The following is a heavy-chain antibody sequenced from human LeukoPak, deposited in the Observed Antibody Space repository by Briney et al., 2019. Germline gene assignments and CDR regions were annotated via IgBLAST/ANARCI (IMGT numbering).Heavy chain of an antibody. CDR3: ARGTQVRAAAFRN. D-gene: IGHD2-15*01. CDR1: GFIVSSTY. Sequence: GGSLRLSCAASGFIVSSTYIGWVRQAPGKGLEWVSFLHTDDTTYYADSVKGRFTISKDNSKNTLYFQMNSLRVEDTAVYYCARGTQVRAAAFRNLGQGTLVTVSS. V-gene: IGHV3-53*01. CDR2: LHTDDTT. J-gene: IGHJ4*02.